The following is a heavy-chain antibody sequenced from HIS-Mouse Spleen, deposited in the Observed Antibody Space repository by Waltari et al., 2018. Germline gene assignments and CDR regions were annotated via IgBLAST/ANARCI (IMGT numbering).Heavy chain of an antibody. J-gene: IGHJ4*02. CDR2: ISGSGGST. CDR1: GFTFSSYA. Sequence: EVQLLESGGGLVQPGGSLRLSCAASGFTFSSYAMSWVRQAPGKGLEGVSYISGSGGSTYCADSVKGRCTISRDNSKNTLYLQMNSLRAEDTAVYYCATRAHEDYYDSSGYKGAFDYWGQGTLVTVSA. V-gene: IGHV3-23*01. CDR3: ATRAHEDYYDSSGYKGAFDY. D-gene: IGHD3-22*01.